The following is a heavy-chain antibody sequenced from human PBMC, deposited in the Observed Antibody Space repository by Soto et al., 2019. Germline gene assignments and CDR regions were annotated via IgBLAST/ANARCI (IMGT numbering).Heavy chain of an antibody. D-gene: IGHD6-6*01. CDR3: AKESIAARPVFDY. CDR2: ISYDGNNK. Sequence: QTGGSLRLSCAASGFTFSSYGMHWVRQAPGKGLEWVAVISYDGNNKYYADSVKGRFTISRDNSKNTLYLQMNSLRADDTAVYYCAKESIAARPVFDYWGQGTLVTVSS. V-gene: IGHV3-30*18. J-gene: IGHJ4*02. CDR1: GFTFSSYG.